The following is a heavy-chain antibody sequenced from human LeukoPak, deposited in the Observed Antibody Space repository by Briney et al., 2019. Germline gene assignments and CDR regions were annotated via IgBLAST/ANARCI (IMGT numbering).Heavy chain of an antibody. CDR3: ARDRKYGSGSFYYYYYYMDV. J-gene: IGHJ6*03. Sequence: PSETLSLTCSVSGGSISGSYWNWIRQPPGKGLEWIGYVSYSGSTNYNPSLKSRVTISVDTSKNQFSLKLSSVTAADTAVYYCARDRKYGSGSFYYYYYYMDVWGKGTTVTISS. V-gene: IGHV4-59*12. CDR2: VSYSGST. D-gene: IGHD3-10*01. CDR1: GGSISGSY.